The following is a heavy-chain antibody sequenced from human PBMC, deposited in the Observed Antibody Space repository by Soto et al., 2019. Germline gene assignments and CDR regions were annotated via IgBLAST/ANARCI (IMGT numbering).Heavy chain of an antibody. CDR2: VSDDGGTT. CDR1: GFTFSNYA. CDR3: AKADTGHFRPFEY. Sequence: EAQLLESGGGLVQPGESLRLSCAASGFTFSNYAMSWVRQAPGKGLEWVSVVSDDGGTTFYADSVRARFTISRDNSKNPVDLQMNSLRAEDTDVYYCAKADTGHFRPFEYCGQGTLVTVSS. D-gene: IGHD3-9*01. J-gene: IGHJ4*02. V-gene: IGHV3-23*01.